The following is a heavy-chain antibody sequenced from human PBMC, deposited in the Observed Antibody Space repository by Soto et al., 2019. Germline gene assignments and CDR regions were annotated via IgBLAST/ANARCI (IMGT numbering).Heavy chain of an antibody. CDR2: IYWDDDK. Sequence: ITLKESGPTLVKPTQTLTLTCTFSGFSLSTSGVGVGWIRQPPGKALEWLALIYWDDDKRYSPSLKSRLTLTKDTSKNQVVLTMTNMDPVDTATYYCAHSSMSMTTVTNCFDPWGQGTLVTVSS. D-gene: IGHD4-4*01. CDR1: GFSLSTSGVG. CDR3: AHSSMSMTTVTNCFDP. V-gene: IGHV2-5*02. J-gene: IGHJ5*02.